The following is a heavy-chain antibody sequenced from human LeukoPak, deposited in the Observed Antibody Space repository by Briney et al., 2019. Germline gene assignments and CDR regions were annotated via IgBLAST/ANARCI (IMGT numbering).Heavy chain of an antibody. CDR3: ARGEYYDSSGSFEY. CDR2: ISSNGGST. Sequence: GGSLRLSCAASGFTFSNYAMYWVRQAPGKGLEYVSAISSNGGSTDYANSVKGRFTISRDNSKNRLFLQMGSLRAEDMAVYYCARGEYYDSSGSFEYWGQGTLVTVSS. D-gene: IGHD3-22*01. V-gene: IGHV3-64*01. CDR1: GFTFSNYA. J-gene: IGHJ4*02.